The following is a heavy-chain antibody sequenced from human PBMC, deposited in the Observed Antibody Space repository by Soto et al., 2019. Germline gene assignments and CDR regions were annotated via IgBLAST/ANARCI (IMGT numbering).Heavy chain of an antibody. CDR2: ITSDSSTI. CDR1: GFTFSSYS. Sequence: GGSLRLSCAASGFTFSSYSINWVRQAPGKGLEWFSYITSDSSTISYADSVKGRFTVSRDNAKNSLYLQMNSLRDEDTAVYYCARVGRGVYGMDVWGQGTSVTVSS. V-gene: IGHV3-48*02. CDR3: ARVGRGVYGMDV. D-gene: IGHD2-8*01. J-gene: IGHJ6*02.